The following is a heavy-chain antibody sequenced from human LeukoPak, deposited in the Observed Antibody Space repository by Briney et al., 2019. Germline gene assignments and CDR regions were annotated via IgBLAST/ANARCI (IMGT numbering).Heavy chain of an antibody. J-gene: IGHJ4*02. Sequence: ASVKVSCKASGYTFSDYYIHWVRQHPGQGLEWMGWINPNNGGTNYEQKLQGRVTMTRDTSITTAYMQLSRLRSDDTAVYYCVRAHRTSGTLDFDYWGQGTQVTVSS. CDR1: GYTFSDYY. D-gene: IGHD3-10*01. CDR2: INPNNGGT. CDR3: VRAHRTSGTLDFDY. V-gene: IGHV1-2*02.